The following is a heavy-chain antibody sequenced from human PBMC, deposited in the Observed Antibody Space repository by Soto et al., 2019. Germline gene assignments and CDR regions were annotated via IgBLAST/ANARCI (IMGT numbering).Heavy chain of an antibody. D-gene: IGHD2-2*01. J-gene: IGHJ6*03. CDR1: GDSVSSNSAA. CDR3: ARETERLGYCSSTSCRDYYYYYMDV. Sequence: KQSQTLSLTCAISGDSVSSNSAAWNWIRQSPSRGLEWLGRTYYRSKWYNDYAVSVKSRITINPDTSKNQFSLQLNSVTPEDTAVYYCARETERLGYCSSTSCRDYYYYYMDVWGKGTTVTVSS. CDR2: TYYRSKWYN. V-gene: IGHV6-1*01.